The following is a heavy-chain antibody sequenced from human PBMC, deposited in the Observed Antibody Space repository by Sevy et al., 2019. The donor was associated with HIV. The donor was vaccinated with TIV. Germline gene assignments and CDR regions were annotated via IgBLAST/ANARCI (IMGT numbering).Heavy chain of an antibody. Sequence: GGSLRLSCAASGFTFGSYAMHWVRQAPGKGLEWLAFISYDGSRKYYADSVKGRFTISRDNSKNTLFMQVNSLRAEDMALYYCARERDRQALNVWGPGTMVTVSS. V-gene: IGHV3-30-3*01. CDR3: ARERDRQALNV. CDR1: GFTFGSYA. CDR2: ISYDGSRK. J-gene: IGHJ3*01.